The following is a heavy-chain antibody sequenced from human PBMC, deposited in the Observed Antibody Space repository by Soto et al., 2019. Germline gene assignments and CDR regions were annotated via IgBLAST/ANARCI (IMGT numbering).Heavy chain of an antibody. D-gene: IGHD3-9*01. CDR3: EKEKTGYLPYGMDV. CDR1: GFTFSNYA. CDR2: ISGSGGST. V-gene: IGHV3-23*01. J-gene: IGHJ6*02. Sequence: PGGSLRLSCAASGFTFSNYAMSWVRQAPGKGLEWVSAISGSGGSTYYADSVKGRFTISRDNSKNTLYLQMNSLRAEDTAVYYCEKEKTGYLPYGMDVWGQGTTVTVSS.